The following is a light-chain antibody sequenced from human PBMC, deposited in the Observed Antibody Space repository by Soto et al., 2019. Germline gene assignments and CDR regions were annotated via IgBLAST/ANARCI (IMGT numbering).Light chain of an antibody. Sequence: DIQMTQSPSTLSASVGDRVTITCRASQSISSWLAWYQQKPGKPPKILIYKVSNLESGVPSRFSGSGSGTEFTLTISSLQSDDFATYYCQQYNSYPVTFGQGTKLEIK. CDR2: KVS. CDR3: QQYNSYPVT. CDR1: QSISSW. J-gene: IGKJ2*01. V-gene: IGKV1-5*03.